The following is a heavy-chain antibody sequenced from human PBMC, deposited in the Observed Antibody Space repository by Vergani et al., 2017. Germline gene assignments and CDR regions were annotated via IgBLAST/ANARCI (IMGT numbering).Heavy chain of an antibody. CDR2: MNPNSGNT. D-gene: IGHD6-13*01. CDR3: ARVGWSSSWFWNYYYYMDV. CDR1: GYTFTSYD. J-gene: IGHJ6*03. V-gene: IGHV1-8*01. Sequence: QVQLVQSGAEVKKPGASVKVSCKASGYTFTSYDINWVRQANGQGLEWMGRMNPNSGNTGYAQKFQGIVTMTRNTSRSTAYMELSSLRSEDTAVYDCARVGWSSSWFWNYYYYMDVWGKGTTVTVSS.